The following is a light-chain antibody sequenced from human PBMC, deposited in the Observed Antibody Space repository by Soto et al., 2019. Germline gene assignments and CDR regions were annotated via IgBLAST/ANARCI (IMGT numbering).Light chain of an antibody. V-gene: IGKV1-39*01. CDR2: AAS. J-gene: IGKJ4*01. CDR1: QTISNY. CDR3: QQSYTLSPLT. Sequence: IQLTQSPSSLSASVGDRVTITCRASQTISNYLNWYQHKPGKAPKVLISAASNLQSGVPSRFSGSGSGTVFTLTISSLQPEDFATYFCQQSYTLSPLTFGGGTKVDIK.